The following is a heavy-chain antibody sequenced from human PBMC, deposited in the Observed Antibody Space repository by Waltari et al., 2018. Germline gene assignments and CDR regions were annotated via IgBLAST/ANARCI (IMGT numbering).Heavy chain of an antibody. D-gene: IGHD7-27*01. Sequence: EVQLVESGGGLVQPGGSLRLSCAASGFTFSSYWMSWVRQAPGKGLEWVANIKQDGSEKYYVDSVKGRFTISRDNAKNSLYLQMNSLRAEDTAVYYCARGPWGPYDAFDIWGQGTMVTVSS. CDR3: ARGPWGPYDAFDI. V-gene: IGHV3-7*01. J-gene: IGHJ3*02. CDR1: GFTFSSYW. CDR2: IKQDGSEK.